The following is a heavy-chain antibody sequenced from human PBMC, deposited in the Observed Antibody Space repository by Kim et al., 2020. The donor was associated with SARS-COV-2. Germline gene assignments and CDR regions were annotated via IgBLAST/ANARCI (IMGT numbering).Heavy chain of an antibody. CDR2: IKQDGSDK. Sequence: GGSLRLSCAASGFTFSSYWMAWVRQAPGKGLEWVSNIKQDGSDKYYMDSLRGRFTTSRDNAKNSLYLQMNSLRADDTAIYYWARDDGWRSIDYWGKGTLV. D-gene: IGHD6-19*01. CDR1: GFTFSSYW. J-gene: IGHJ4*02. CDR3: ARDDGWRSIDY. V-gene: IGHV3-7*01.